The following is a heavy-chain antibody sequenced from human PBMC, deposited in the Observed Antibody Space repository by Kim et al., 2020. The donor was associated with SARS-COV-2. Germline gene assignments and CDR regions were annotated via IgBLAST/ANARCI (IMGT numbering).Heavy chain of an antibody. CDR3: ARQVRGGVGATNY. Sequence: GGSLRLSCAASGFTFSDFYVSWIRQAPGKGLEWVSYISGSGTITAYAESVKGRFTISRDNTKNSLHLQMDSLRDEDTAIYYCARQVRGGVGATNYWGQGTVVTVSS. CDR2: ISGSGTIT. CDR1: GFTFSDFY. D-gene: IGHD1-26*01. V-gene: IGHV3-11*01. J-gene: IGHJ4*02.